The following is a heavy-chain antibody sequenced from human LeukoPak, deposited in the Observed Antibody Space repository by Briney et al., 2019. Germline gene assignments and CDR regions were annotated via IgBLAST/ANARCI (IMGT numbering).Heavy chain of an antibody. V-gene: IGHV1-8*03. CDR1: GYTFTSFD. CDR2: LNPNSGNT. CDR3: TRGVSALRFLERRPERLFDP. J-gene: IGHJ5*02. Sequence: ASVKVSCKASGYTFTSFDINRVPEATGQGLEWMGWLNPNSGNTGYAQKFQGRVTITRNTSISTAYMELSSLRSEDTPVYHWTRGVSALRFLERRPERLFDPSGQGTLVTVSS. D-gene: IGHD3-3*01.